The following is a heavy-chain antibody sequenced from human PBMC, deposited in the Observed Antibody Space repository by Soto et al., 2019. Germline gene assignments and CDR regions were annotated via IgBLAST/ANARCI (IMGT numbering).Heavy chain of an antibody. CDR2: IRSKANSYAT. CDR1: GFTFSGSA. Sequence: GGSLRLSCAASGFTFSGSAMHWVRQASGKGLEWVGRIRSKANSYATAYAASVTGRFTISRDDSKNTAYLQMNSLKTEDTAVYYCTIASSYRDQRKDYYYYAMDVWGQGTTVTVSS. CDR3: TIASSYRDQRKDYYYYAMDV. V-gene: IGHV3-73*01. J-gene: IGHJ6*02. D-gene: IGHD4-17*01.